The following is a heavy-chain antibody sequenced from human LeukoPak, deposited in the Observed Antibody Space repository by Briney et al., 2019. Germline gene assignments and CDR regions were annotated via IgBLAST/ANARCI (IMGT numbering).Heavy chain of an antibody. V-gene: IGHV3-33*01. J-gene: IGHJ4*02. CDR1: GFTFSSYG. CDR2: IWYDGSNK. Sequence: PGGSLRLSCAASGFTFSSYGMHWVRQAPGKGLEWVAVIWYDGSNKYYTDSVKGRLTISRDNSKNTLYLQMNSLRAEDTAVYYCARDQGYYGSGSPREWGQGTLVTVSS. CDR3: ARDQGYYGSGSPRE. D-gene: IGHD3-10*01.